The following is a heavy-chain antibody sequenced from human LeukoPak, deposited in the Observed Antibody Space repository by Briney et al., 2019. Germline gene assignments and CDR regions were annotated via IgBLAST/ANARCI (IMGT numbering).Heavy chain of an antibody. D-gene: IGHD6-19*01. Sequence: GGSLRLSCAASGFTFSSTAMSWVRQAPGKGLEWVSPIRGSGGSAYYADSVKGRFTISRDNSKNTLYLQMNSLSAEDTSVYYGAKDQAGYSSGWYYFDYWGQGTLVTGAS. CDR1: GFTFSSTA. V-gene: IGHV3-23*01. CDR2: IRGSGGSA. J-gene: IGHJ4*02. CDR3: AKDQAGYSSGWYYFDY.